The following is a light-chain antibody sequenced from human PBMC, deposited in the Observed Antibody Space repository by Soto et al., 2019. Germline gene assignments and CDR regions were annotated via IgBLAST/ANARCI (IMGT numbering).Light chain of an antibody. Sequence: QSALTQPRSVSGSPGQSVTISCTGTSSDVGGYNYVSWCQQHPGKAPKLMIYDVTKRPSGVPDRFSGSKSGNTASLTISGLQAEDEADYYCRSYAGSYTWVFGGGTKLTVL. CDR2: DVT. J-gene: IGLJ3*02. CDR3: RSYAGSYTWV. CDR1: SSDVGGYNY. V-gene: IGLV2-11*01.